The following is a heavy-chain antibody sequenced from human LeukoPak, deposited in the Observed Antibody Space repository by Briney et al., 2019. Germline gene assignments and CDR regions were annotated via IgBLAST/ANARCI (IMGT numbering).Heavy chain of an antibody. Sequence: GGSLRLSCGASGFTFSNYAMAWVRQVPGTGLEWVSAISGSDVSTYYADSVKGRFTISRDNSKNTLYLQMNSLRAEDTALYYCAKDRSDTSMVYNFDYWGQGTLVTVSS. CDR1: GFTFSNYA. J-gene: IGHJ4*02. D-gene: IGHD5-18*01. CDR3: AKDRSDTSMVYNFDY. CDR2: ISGSDVST. V-gene: IGHV3-23*01.